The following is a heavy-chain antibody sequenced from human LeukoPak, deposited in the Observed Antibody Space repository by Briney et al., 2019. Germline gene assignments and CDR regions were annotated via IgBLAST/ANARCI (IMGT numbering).Heavy chain of an antibody. CDR2: ISSSSSTI. CDR3: AREIGYYDSSGIDY. Sequence: PGGSLRLSCAASGFTFSSYSMNWVRQAPGKGQEWVSYISSSSSTIYYADSVKGRFTISRDNAKNSLYLQMNSLRAEDTAVYYCAREIGYYDSSGIDYWGQGTLVTVSS. D-gene: IGHD3-22*01. CDR1: GFTFSSYS. V-gene: IGHV3-48*04. J-gene: IGHJ4*02.